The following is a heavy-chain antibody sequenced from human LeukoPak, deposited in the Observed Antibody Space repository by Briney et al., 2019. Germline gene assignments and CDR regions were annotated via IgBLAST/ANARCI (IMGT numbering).Heavy chain of an antibody. CDR3: AREVHDFWSGYPSPGYYYYGMDV. V-gene: IGHV3-11*01. J-gene: IGHJ6*02. D-gene: IGHD3-3*01. CDR2: ISDSGNAI. Sequence: PGGSLRLSCAASGFTFSDYYMSWIRQAPGKGLEWVSYISDSGNAIFYTDSMKGRFTISRDNAKNSLFLQMNSLRAEDTAVFYCAREVHDFWSGYPSPGYYYYGMDVWGQGTTVTVSS. CDR1: GFTFSDYY.